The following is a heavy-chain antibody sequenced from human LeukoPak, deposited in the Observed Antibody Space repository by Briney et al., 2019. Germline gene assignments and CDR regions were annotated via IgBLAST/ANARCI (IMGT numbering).Heavy chain of an antibody. CDR1: GLTFSSYA. Sequence: GGSLRLSCAASGLTFSSYAMSWVRQAPGKGLEWVSSLDGTATRTYYADSVKGRFTISRDNPKNTLYLQMNRLRAEDTAVYFCAKDAYSGSPDHWGRGTLVTVSS. D-gene: IGHD1-26*01. V-gene: IGHV3-23*01. J-gene: IGHJ5*02. CDR2: LDGTATRT. CDR3: AKDAYSGSPDH.